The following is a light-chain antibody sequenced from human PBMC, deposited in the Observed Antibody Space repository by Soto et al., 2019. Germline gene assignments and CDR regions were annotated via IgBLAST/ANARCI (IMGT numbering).Light chain of an antibody. CDR1: QSIDFW. Sequence: DIQLTQSPSTLSASVGDRVTITCRASQSIDFWLAWYQQKPGKAPKLLIYKASTLERGVPSRFSGSGSGTEFTLTISSLQPDDFATYYCQQYNSNSFYSFGQGTKLEI. V-gene: IGKV1-5*03. J-gene: IGKJ2*01. CDR3: QQYNSNSFYS. CDR2: KAS.